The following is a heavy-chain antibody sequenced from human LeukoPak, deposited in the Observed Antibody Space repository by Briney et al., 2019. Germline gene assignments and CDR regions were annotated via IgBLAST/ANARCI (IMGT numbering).Heavy chain of an antibody. V-gene: IGHV4-34*01. J-gene: IGHJ4*02. CDR2: INHSGST. CDR1: GGSFSGYY. Sequence: SETLSLTCAVYGGSFSGYYWSWIRQPPGKGLEWIGEINHSGSTNYNPSLKSRVTISVDTSKNQFSLKLSSVTAADTAVYYCARAQMAVAAFDYWGQGTLVTVSS. D-gene: IGHD6-19*01. CDR3: ARAQMAVAAFDY.